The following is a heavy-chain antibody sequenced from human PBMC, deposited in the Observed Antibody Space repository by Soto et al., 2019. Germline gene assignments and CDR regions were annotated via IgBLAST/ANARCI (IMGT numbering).Heavy chain of an antibody. D-gene: IGHD1-20*01. CDR3: ASRVTGTTSTSNYFFDY. J-gene: IGHJ4*02. CDR2: ISGSGGGT. V-gene: IGHV3-23*01. CDR1: GFTFSSYA. Sequence: GSLRLSCAASGFTFSSYAMSWVRQAPGKGLEWVSAISGSGGGTYYADSVKGRFTISRDNSKNTLFLQMNSLRAEDTAVYYCASRVTGTTSTSNYFFDYWGQGTLVTVSS.